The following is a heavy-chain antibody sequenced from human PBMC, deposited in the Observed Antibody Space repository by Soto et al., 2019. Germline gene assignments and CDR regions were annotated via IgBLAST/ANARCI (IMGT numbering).Heavy chain of an antibody. D-gene: IGHD2-15*01. CDR3: ARGEGYCSGGTCYRWFDP. J-gene: IGHJ5*02. Sequence: ASVKVSCKASGYTFTKYALHWVRQAPGQRLEWMGWINAGNGNTKYSQKFQGRVTITRDTSASTSYMQLSSLRSEDTAVYYCARGEGYCSGGTCYRWFDPWGQGTLVTGLL. CDR2: INAGNGNT. CDR1: GYTFTKYA. V-gene: IGHV1-3*01.